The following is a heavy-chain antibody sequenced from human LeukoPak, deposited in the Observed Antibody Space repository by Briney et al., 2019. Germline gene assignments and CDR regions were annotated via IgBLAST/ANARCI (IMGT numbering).Heavy chain of an antibody. CDR1: GLTFRSSE. CDR2: ISSSGGTI. J-gene: IGHJ3*02. CDR3: ARGGYYDSSGYPHDAFDI. D-gene: IGHD3-22*01. V-gene: IGHV3-48*03. Sequence: GRSLRLSCAASGLTFRSSEMNWVRQAPGKGLEGVSYISSSGGTIFYADSVKGRFTISGDNAKNSLYLHMNSLRAEVTAVYYCARGGYYDSSGYPHDAFDIWGQGAMVTVSS.